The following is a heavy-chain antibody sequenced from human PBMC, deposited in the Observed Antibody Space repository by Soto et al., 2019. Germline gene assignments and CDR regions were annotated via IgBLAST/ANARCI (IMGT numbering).Heavy chain of an antibody. D-gene: IGHD3-10*01. J-gene: IGHJ5*02. CDR1: GFTFTTYW. V-gene: IGHV3-7*03. CDR2: IRQDGGAQ. CDR3: VRGGHGSGSYLGSS. Sequence: GGSLRLSCVASGFTFTTYWMSWVRQAPGQGLQWVANIRQDGGAQYYVDSVKGRFTISRDNAKNSVYLQMDSLRVEDTAVYYCVRGGHGSGSYLGSSWGQGILVTVSS.